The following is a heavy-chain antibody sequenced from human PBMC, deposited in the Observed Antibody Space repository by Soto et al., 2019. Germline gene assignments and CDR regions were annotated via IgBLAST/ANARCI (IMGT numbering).Heavy chain of an antibody. V-gene: IGHV1-46*01. CDR2: INPSGGST. J-gene: IGHJ3*02. CDR3: AREVWQQLGNDAFDI. D-gene: IGHD6-13*01. CDR1: GYTFTSYH. Sequence: QVQLVQSGAEVKKPGASVKVSCKASGYTFTSYHMHWVRQAPGQGLEWMGIINPSGGSTSYAQKFQGRVTMTRDTSNSTVYMELSSLRSEDTAVYYCAREVWQQLGNDAFDIWGQGTMVTVS.